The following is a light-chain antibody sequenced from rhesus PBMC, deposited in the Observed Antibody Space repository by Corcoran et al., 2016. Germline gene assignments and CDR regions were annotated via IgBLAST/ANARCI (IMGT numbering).Light chain of an antibody. CDR3: LQYSSSPRT. V-gene: IGKV1-22*01. Sequence: DIQMTQSPSSLSASVGDTVTITCRASQSIRSWLDWYQQKPGKAPKLLIYKASSLQSGGPSRFIGCGFGTDFTLTSSSRQPEDVATYYCLQYSSSPRTFGGGTKVESK. CDR2: KAS. CDR1: QSIRSW. J-gene: IGKJ4*01.